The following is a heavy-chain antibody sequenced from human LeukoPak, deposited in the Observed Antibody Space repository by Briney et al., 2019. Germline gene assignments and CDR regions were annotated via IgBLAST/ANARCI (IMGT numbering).Heavy chain of an antibody. J-gene: IGHJ3*02. Sequence: GGSLRLSCVVSGFTFRSHWVNWVRRSPGKGREWVANIKPDGIDKYYVDSARGRFTVSRDNAKNSAFLQMNSLRAEDTAIYYCATISAQTFDIWGQGTLVSVSS. CDR1: GFTFRSHW. CDR2: IKPDGIDK. D-gene: IGHD5-24*01. CDR3: ATISAQTFDI. V-gene: IGHV3-7*01.